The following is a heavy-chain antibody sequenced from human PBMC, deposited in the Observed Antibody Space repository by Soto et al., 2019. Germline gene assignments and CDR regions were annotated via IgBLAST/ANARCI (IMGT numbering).Heavy chain of an antibody. D-gene: IGHD6-19*01. CDR1: GFTFSSYA. V-gene: IGHV3-23*01. CDR2: ISGSGDST. J-gene: IGHJ1*01. CDR3: AKGVPGIAVAGTGYFQH. Sequence: GGSLRLSCAASGFTFSSYAMSWVRQAPGMGLEWVSGISGSGDSTYYADSVKGRFTISRDNSKNTLYLQMNSLRAEDTAVYYCAKGVPGIAVAGTGYFQHWGQGTLVTVSS.